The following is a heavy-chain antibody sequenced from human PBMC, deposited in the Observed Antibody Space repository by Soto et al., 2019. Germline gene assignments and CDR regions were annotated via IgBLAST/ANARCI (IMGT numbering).Heavy chain of an antibody. Sequence: ASVKVSCKASGYTFTSYYMHWVRQAPGQGLEWMGIINPSGGSTSYAQKFQGRVTMTRGTSTSTVYMELSSLRSEDTAVYYCARDYAVTKDWFDPWGQGTLVTVS. J-gene: IGHJ5*02. V-gene: IGHV1-46*01. D-gene: IGHD4-4*01. CDR1: GYTFTSYY. CDR3: ARDYAVTKDWFDP. CDR2: INPSGGST.